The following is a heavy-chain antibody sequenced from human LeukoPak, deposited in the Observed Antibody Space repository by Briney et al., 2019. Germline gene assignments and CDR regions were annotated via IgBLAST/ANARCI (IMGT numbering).Heavy chain of an antibody. J-gene: IGHJ4*02. CDR1: GFTFSSYS. Sequence: GGSLRLSCAASGFTFSSYSMNWVRQAPGKGLGWVSSISSSSSYIYYADSVKGRFTISRDNARNSLYLQMNSLRAEDTAVYYCARVSRGKWELLGAHDYWGQGTLVTVSS. D-gene: IGHD1-26*01. V-gene: IGHV3-21*01. CDR3: ARVSRGKWELLGAHDY. CDR2: ISSSSSYI.